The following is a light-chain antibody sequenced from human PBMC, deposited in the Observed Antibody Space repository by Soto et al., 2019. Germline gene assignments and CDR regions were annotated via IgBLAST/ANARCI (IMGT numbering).Light chain of an antibody. Sequence: EIVLTQSPATLSLSPGARATLSCRASQSVSNYLAWYQQKPGQAPRLLIQDASTRATGIPARFSGSGSGTDFTLTITTLEPEDFAVYYCQQHINRLSFGGGTKVEIK. CDR2: DAS. J-gene: IGKJ4*01. CDR3: QQHINRLS. V-gene: IGKV3-11*01. CDR1: QSVSNY.